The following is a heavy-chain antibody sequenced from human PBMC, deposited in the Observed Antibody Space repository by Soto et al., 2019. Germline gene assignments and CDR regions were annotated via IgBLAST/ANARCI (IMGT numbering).Heavy chain of an antibody. Sequence: PGESLKISCKGSGYSFTSYWISWVRQMPGKGLEWMGRIDPSDSYTNYSPSFQGHVTISADKSISTAYLQWSSLKASDTAMYYCARLASPDCSGGSCDYWGQGTLVTVSS. CDR3: ARLASPDCSGGSCDY. CDR2: IDPSDSYT. V-gene: IGHV5-10-1*01. D-gene: IGHD2-15*01. CDR1: GYSFTSYW. J-gene: IGHJ4*02.